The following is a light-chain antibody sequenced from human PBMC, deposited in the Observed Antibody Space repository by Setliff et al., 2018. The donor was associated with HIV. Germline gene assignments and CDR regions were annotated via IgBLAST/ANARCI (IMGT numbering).Light chain of an antibody. J-gene: IGLJ1*01. Sequence: QSALTQPASVCGSPGQSITISCTGTSNDVGGYNYVSWYQRDPGKAPKLMIYDVSNRPSGVSNRFSGSKSGNTASLTISGLLAEDEADYYCSSYTSSFTYVFGTGTKVTVL. CDR3: SSYTSSFTYV. CDR2: DVS. CDR1: SNDVGGYNY. V-gene: IGLV2-14*03.